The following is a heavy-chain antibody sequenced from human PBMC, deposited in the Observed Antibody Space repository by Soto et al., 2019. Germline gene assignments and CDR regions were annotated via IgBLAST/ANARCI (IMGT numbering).Heavy chain of an antibody. CDR1: GFTFSSYA. CDR3: AKDKWATVTPDWYYYYGMDV. V-gene: IGHV3-23*01. CDR2: ISGSGGST. Sequence: GGSLRLSCAASGFTFSSYAMSWVRQAPGKGLEWVSAISGSGGSTYYADSVKGRFTISRDNSKNTLYLQMNSLRAEDTAVYYCAKDKWATVTPDWYYYYGMDVWGQGTTITVSS. D-gene: IGHD4-17*01. J-gene: IGHJ6*02.